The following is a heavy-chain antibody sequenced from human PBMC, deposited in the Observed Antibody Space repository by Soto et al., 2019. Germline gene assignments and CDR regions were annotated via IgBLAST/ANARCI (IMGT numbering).Heavy chain of an antibody. CDR2: IFYSGRT. CDR3: ARGNYSDYRSSFDF. V-gene: IGHV4-30-4*01. CDR1: DGSISGGDYY. Sequence: SETLSLTCTVSDGSISGGDYYWTWIRRPPGKGLEWIGYIFYSGRTDYNPSLESRLTISVDTSKNKFSLKLNSVTAADTAVYYCARGNYSDYRSSFDFWGQGALVTVSS. J-gene: IGHJ4*02. D-gene: IGHD4-17*01.